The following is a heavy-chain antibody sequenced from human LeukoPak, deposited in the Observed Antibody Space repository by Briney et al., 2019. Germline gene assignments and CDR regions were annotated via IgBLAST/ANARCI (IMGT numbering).Heavy chain of an antibody. CDR2: NDPSDSYT. D-gene: IGHD2-2*01. Sequence: GASPQTSFQGAGCRFNSYWIRWVRQLPGKGPEWRGRNDPSDSYTNYSPSFQGHVTISADKSISTASLQWSCLKASDTAMYYCATYSGVVPACISSDYYYGMDVWGQGTTVTVSS. CDR1: GCRFNSYW. V-gene: IGHV5-10-1*01. J-gene: IGHJ6*02. CDR3: ATYSGVVPACISSDYYYGMDV.